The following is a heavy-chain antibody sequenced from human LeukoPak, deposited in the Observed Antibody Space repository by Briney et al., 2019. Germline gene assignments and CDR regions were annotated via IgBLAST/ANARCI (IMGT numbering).Heavy chain of an antibody. V-gene: IGHV1-18*01. J-gene: IGHJ4*02. CDR2: ISASNGNA. CDR1: GYTFTSYG. CDR3: ARGQLTDDLDY. Sequence: GASVKVSCKASGYTFTSYGISWVRQAPGQGLEWMGWISASNGNADYAQKQQGRVTMTTDTSTSTAYMELRSLRSDDTAVYYCARGQLTDDLDYWGQGTLLTVSS. D-gene: IGHD1-14*01.